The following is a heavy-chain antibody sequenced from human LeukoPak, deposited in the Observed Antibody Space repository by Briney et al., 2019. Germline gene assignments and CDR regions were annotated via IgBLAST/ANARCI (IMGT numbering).Heavy chain of an antibody. D-gene: IGHD5-12*01. V-gene: IGHV1-2*02. CDR1: GYTFNGFY. CDR2: INPNSGGT. J-gene: IGHJ4*02. Sequence: ASVKVSPKASGYTFNGFYLHWVRQAPGQGLEWMGWINPNSGGTNYAQKFQGRVTLTRDTSISTAYMELSRLRSDDTAVYYCARCMATVTTPEYWGQGTLVTVSS. CDR3: ARCMATVTTPEY.